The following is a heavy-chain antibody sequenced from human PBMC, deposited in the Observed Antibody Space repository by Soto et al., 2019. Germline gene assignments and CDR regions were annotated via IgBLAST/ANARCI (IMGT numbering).Heavy chain of an antibody. CDR3: ARDHYDFWSGYSYYYYHGMDV. Sequence: ASVKVSCKASGYTFTSYGIIWVRQAPGQGLEWMGWISAYNGNTNYAQKLQGRVTMTTDTSTSTAYMELRSLRSDDTAVYYCARDHYDFWSGYSYYYYHGMDVWGQGTTVTVSS. J-gene: IGHJ6*02. V-gene: IGHV1-18*01. CDR2: ISAYNGNT. CDR1: GYTFTSYG. D-gene: IGHD3-3*01.